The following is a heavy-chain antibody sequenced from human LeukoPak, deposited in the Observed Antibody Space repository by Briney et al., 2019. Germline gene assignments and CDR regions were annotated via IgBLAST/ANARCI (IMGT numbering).Heavy chain of an antibody. Sequence: SVTVSFKAAGATFTIYAISWVRQAPGPGLEWMGGIIPIFGTANYEQKFQGRVTITADQSTSTAYMELSSLSSEDTAVYYCARDPGGLDYWGQGTLVTVSS. CDR1: GATFTIYA. CDR2: IIPIFGTA. V-gene: IGHV1-69*13. J-gene: IGHJ4*02. D-gene: IGHD4-23*01. CDR3: ARDPGGLDY.